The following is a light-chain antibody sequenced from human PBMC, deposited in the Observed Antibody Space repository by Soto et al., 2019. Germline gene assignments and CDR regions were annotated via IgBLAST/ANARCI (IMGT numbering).Light chain of an antibody. CDR3: QQYNSYSC. V-gene: IGKV1-5*01. CDR2: DAS. CDR1: QSISSW. Sequence: DIQMTQSPSTLSASVGDRVTITCRASQSISSWLAWYQQKPGKAPKLLIYDASSLESGVPSRFSGSGSGTEFTLTIRSLQPDDFATYYCQQYNSYSCFGQGTKLEIK. J-gene: IGKJ2*03.